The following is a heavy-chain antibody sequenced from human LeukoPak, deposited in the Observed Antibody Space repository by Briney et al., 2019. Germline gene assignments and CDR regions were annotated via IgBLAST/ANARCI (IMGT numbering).Heavy chain of an antibody. CDR1: GGSISSSSYY. V-gene: IGHV4-39*07. CDR3: ARAGYSGSDFSV. CDR2: INHSGST. D-gene: IGHD5-12*01. J-gene: IGHJ6*04. Sequence: SETLSLTCTVSGGSISSSSYYWSWIRQPPGKGLEWIGEINHSGSTNYNPSLKSRVTISVDTSKNQFSLKLSSVTAADTAVYYCARAGYSGSDFSVWGKGSTVTVSS.